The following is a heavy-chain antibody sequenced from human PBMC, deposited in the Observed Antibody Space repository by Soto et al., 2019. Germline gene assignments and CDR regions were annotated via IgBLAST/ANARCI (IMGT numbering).Heavy chain of an antibody. J-gene: IGHJ4*02. CDR2: IKQDGSEQ. V-gene: IGHV3-7*01. D-gene: IGHD3-3*01. CDR3: ARPIYDFWSGSYYFDY. CDR1: IHLSTYW. Sequence: GGSLTLLCSLWIHLSTYWMTWVRQAPGKGLEWVANIKQDGSEQYYVDSVKGRFTISRDNAKNSLYLQMNSLRAEDTAVHYCARPIYDFWSGSYYFDYWGQGTLVTVSS.